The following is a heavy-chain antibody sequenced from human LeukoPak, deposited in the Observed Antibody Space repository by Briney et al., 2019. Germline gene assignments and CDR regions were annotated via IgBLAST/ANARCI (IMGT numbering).Heavy chain of an antibody. Sequence: PGGSLRLSCAASGFTFSSYAVSSVRQAPGKGLEWVSAIGGSGVSTYYADSVKGRFTISRDNSKNTLYLQMNSLRAEDTAVYFCARDCSGGSCYDWGQGTLVTVSS. D-gene: IGHD2-15*01. CDR3: ARDCSGGSCYD. CDR1: GFTFSSYA. CDR2: IGGSGVST. J-gene: IGHJ4*02. V-gene: IGHV3-23*01.